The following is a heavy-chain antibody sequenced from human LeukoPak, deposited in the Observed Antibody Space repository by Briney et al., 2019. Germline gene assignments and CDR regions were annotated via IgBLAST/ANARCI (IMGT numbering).Heavy chain of an antibody. CDR1: GFTFSRNS. V-gene: IGHV3-23*01. D-gene: IGHD3-10*01. J-gene: IGHJ4*02. CDR2: ITNNGATT. CDR3: AKDWGYGSGTYYPH. Sequence: GGSLRLSCAASGFTFSRNSMNWVRQAPGRGLEWVSVITNNGATTYYADSVKGRFTISRDNSKNMLYLQMNSLRAEDTAVYYCAKDWGYGSGTYYPHWGQGTLVTVSS.